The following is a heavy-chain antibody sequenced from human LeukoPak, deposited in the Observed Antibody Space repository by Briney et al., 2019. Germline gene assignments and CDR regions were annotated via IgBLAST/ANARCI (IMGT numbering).Heavy chain of an antibody. D-gene: IGHD5-12*01. CDR1: GFTFSIYA. CDR3: AKGWIKEEY. V-gene: IGHV3-23*01. J-gene: IGHJ4*01. CDR2: ISNSGGT. Sequence: RGSLCPSRAASGFTFSIYAMTWVRQAPGKGLEWVSSISNSGGTYYADSVKGRFTISRDNSKNTLYLQMNSLRAEDTAVYYYAKGWIKEEYWGNGTLV.